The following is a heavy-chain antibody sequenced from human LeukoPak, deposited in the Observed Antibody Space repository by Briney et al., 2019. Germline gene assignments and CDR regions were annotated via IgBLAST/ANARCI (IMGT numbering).Heavy chain of an antibody. V-gene: IGHV4-34*01. D-gene: IGHD3-22*01. Sequence: KPSETLSLTCAVYGGSFSGYYWSWIRQPPGKGLEWIGEINHSGSTNYNPSLKSRVTISVDTSKNQFSLKLSSVTAADRAVYYCAKTNYYDSSGLGDYGGQGPLVTVSS. CDR3: AKTNYYDSSGLGDY. CDR1: GGSFSGYY. J-gene: IGHJ4*02. CDR2: INHSGST.